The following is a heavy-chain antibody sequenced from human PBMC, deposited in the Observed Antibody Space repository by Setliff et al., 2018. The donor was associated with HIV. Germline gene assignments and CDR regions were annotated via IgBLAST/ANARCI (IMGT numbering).Heavy chain of an antibody. CDR1: GGSINRSPYY. CDR3: ARVESGILGY. J-gene: IGHJ4*02. D-gene: IGHD1-26*01. Sequence: SEPLSLTCTVSGGSINRSPYYWGWIRQPPGKGLEWIASIFYSGSTYHNPSLKSRVTISVDTANNQFSLKVNSMTAADSAIYYCARVESGILGYWGRGTLVTVSS. CDR2: IFYSGST. V-gene: IGHV4-39*07.